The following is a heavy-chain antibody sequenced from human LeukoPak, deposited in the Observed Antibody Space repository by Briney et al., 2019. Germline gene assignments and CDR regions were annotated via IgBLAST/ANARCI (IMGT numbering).Heavy chain of an antibody. V-gene: IGHV4-39*01. CDR3: ARGYCSSTSCYVPFDY. Sequence: SETLSLTCTVSGGSISSSSYYWGWIRQPPGTGLEWLGSIYYSGSTYYNPSLKSRVTISVDTSKNQFSLKLSSVTAADTAMYYCARGYCSSTSCYVPFDYWGQGTLVTVSS. D-gene: IGHD2-2*01. CDR1: GGSISSSSYY. J-gene: IGHJ4*02. CDR2: IYYSGST.